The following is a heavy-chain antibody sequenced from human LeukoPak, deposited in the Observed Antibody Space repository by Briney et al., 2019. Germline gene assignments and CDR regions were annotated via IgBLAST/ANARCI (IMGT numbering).Heavy chain of an antibody. CDR3: ARDPRYCSSTSCHDY. CDR2: ISSSSSTI. V-gene: IGHV3-48*01. CDR1: GFTFSSYS. D-gene: IGHD2-2*01. Sequence: GGSLRLSCAASGFTFSSYSMNWVRQAPGKGLEWVSYISSSSSTIYYADSVKGRFTISRDNAKNSLYLQMNSLRAEDTAVYYCARDPRYCSSTSCHDYWGQGTLVTVSS. J-gene: IGHJ4*02.